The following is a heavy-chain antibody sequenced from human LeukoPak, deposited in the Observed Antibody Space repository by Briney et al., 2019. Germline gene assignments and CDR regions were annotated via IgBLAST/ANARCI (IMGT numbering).Heavy chain of an antibody. D-gene: IGHD6-19*01. V-gene: IGHV3-48*03. J-gene: IGHJ4*02. Sequence: GGSLRLSCAASGFIFSNYEVNWVRRAPGKGLEWVSYISRSGTTTSYAASVKGRFTISRDNAKNSLYLQMNSLRAEDTAVYYCASVGYTTGWYYFDYWGQGTLVTVSS. CDR1: GFIFSNYE. CDR2: ISRSGTTT. CDR3: ASVGYTTGWYYFDY.